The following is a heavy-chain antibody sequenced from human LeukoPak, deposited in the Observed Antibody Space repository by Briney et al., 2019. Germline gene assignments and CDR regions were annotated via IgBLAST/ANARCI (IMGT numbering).Heavy chain of an antibody. V-gene: IGHV3-74*01. Sequence: GGSLRLSCAASGFTFSAYWMHWVRQAPGKGLVWVSRINSDGSSTGCADSVKGRFTISRDNAKNTLYLQMNSLRAEDTAVYYCARYNWNYDYFDYWGQGTLVTVSS. CDR3: ARYNWNYDYFDY. J-gene: IGHJ4*02. CDR1: GFTFSAYW. D-gene: IGHD1-7*01. CDR2: INSDGSST.